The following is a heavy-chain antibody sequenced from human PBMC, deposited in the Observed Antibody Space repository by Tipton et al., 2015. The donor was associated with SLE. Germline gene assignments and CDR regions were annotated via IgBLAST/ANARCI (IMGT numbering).Heavy chain of an antibody. CDR2: IYNSVSS. Sequence: TLSLTCTVSGDSINSDGYLWTWIPHHPGKALEWDWDIYNSVSSYYTPSLQSRLTMSDDTSNKQFSLKLSSVTAADTAVYLCARCDYSICDDSWGQGTLVSVSS. J-gene: IGHJ5*01. V-gene: IGHV4-31*03. CDR1: GDSINSDGYL. CDR3: ARCDYSICDDS. D-gene: IGHD4-11*01.